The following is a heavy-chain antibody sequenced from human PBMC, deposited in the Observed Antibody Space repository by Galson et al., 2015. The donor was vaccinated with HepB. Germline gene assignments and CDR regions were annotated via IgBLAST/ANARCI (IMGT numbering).Heavy chain of an antibody. V-gene: IGHV1-2*02. CDR3: ARIPNEVLRGDGYWGF. D-gene: IGHD2-8*02. CDR2: INPNSGGT. Sequence: SVKVSCKASGFTFTGYSMHWVRQAPGQGLEWVGWINPNSGGTYYAQNVRGRVTMTRDNSISTAYMEMSRLRADDTAVYYCARIPNEVLRGDGYWGFWGRGTLVTVSS. CDR1: GFTFTGYS. J-gene: IGHJ2*01.